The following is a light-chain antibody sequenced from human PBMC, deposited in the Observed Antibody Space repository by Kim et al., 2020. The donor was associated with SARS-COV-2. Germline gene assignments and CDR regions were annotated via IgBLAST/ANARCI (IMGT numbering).Light chain of an antibody. CDR2: QDN. J-gene: IGLJ2*01. V-gene: IGLV3-1*01. CDR1: KLGDKY. Sequence: SYELTQPPSVSVSPGQTASITCSGDKLGDKYACWYQQKPGQSPVLVIYQDNKRPSGIPERFSGSNSGNTATLIISGTQAMDEADYYCQAWDSSTSVVFGGGNQLTVL. CDR3: QAWDSSTSVV.